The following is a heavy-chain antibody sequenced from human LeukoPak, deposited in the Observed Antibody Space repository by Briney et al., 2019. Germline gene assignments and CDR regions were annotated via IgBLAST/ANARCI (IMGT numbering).Heavy chain of an antibody. D-gene: IGHD3-3*01. CDR3: ARHFRILGWLLTPGANFDY. V-gene: IGHV4-34*01. Sequence: PSETLSLTCAVYGGSFSGYYWSWIRQPPGKGLEWIGEINHSGSTNYNPSLKSRVTISVDTSKNQFSPKLSSVTAADTAVYYCARHFRILGWLLTPGANFDYWGQGTLVTVSS. CDR1: GGSFSGYY. J-gene: IGHJ4*02. CDR2: INHSGST.